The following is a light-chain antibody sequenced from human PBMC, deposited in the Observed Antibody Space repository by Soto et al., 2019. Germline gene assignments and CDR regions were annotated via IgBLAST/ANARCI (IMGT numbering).Light chain of an antibody. V-gene: IGLV2-14*01. Sequence: QSALTQPASVSGSPGQSITISCTGTSSDVGSYNYVSWYQQHPGKAPKLMIYEVRNRPSGVSNRFSGSKSGNTASLTISGLQEEDEAIYYCTSYTSLITRVFGGGTQLTVL. J-gene: IGLJ3*02. CDR3: TSYTSLITRV. CDR1: SSDVGSYNY. CDR2: EVR.